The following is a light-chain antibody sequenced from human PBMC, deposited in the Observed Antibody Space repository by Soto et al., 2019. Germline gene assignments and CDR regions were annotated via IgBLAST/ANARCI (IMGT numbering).Light chain of an antibody. CDR3: SSFEASNNLL. J-gene: IGLJ2*01. V-gene: IGLV2-14*02. Sequence: QSVLTQPASVSGSPGQSITISCTGTSSDVVNDLLVSWYQQQPGKAPKLMIYEGTKRPAGVSDRFSGSKSGNTASLTVSGLQVEDEADYYCSSFEASNNLLFGGGTKVTVL. CDR2: EGT. CDR1: SSDVVNDLL.